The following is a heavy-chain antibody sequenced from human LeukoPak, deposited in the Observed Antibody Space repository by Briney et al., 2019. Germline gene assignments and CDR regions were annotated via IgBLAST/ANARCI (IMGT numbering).Heavy chain of an antibody. Sequence: SETLSLTCTVSGGSISSYYWSWIRQPAGKGLEWIGRIYTSGSTNYNPSLKSRVTMSVDTSKNQFSLKLSSVTAADTAVYYCARESSGWYERFFYYFDYWGQGTLVTASS. CDR2: IYTSGST. D-gene: IGHD6-19*01. CDR1: GGSISSYY. J-gene: IGHJ4*02. V-gene: IGHV4-4*07. CDR3: ARESSGWYERFFYYFDY.